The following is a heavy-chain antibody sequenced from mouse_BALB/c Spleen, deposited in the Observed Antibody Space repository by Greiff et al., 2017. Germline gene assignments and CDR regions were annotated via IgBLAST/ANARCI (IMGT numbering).Heavy chain of an antibody. CDR1: GYAFSSYW. CDR3: ARGRYGNPASFDY. J-gene: IGHJ2*01. CDR2: IYPGDGDT. V-gene: IGHV1-80*01. D-gene: IGHD2-10*02. Sequence: VQLQQSGAELVRPGSSVKISCKASGYAFSSYWMNWVKQRPGQGLEWIGQIYPGDGDTNYNGKFKGKATLTADKSSSTAYMQLSSLTSEDSAVYFCARGRYGNPASFDYWGQGTTLTVSS.